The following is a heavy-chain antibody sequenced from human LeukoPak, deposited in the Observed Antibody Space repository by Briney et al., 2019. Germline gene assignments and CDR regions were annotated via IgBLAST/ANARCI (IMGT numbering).Heavy chain of an antibody. D-gene: IGHD3-3*01. CDR1: GGSFSGYY. Sequence: PSETLSLTCAVYGGSFSGYYWSWIRQPPGKGLEWIGEINHSGSTNYNPSLKSRVTISVDTSKNQFSLKLSSVTAADTAVYYCARGLITIFGVVSNWFDPRGQGTLVTVSS. CDR2: INHSGST. V-gene: IGHV4-34*01. CDR3: ARGLITIFGVVSNWFDP. J-gene: IGHJ5*02.